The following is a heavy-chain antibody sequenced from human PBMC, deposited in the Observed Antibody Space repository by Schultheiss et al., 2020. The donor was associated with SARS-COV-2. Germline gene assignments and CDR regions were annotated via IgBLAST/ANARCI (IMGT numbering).Heavy chain of an antibody. CDR1: GFTFSSYW. Sequence: GGSLRLSCAASGFTFSSYWMSWVRQAPGKGLEWVANIKQDGSEKYYVDSVKGRFTISRDNAKNSLYLQMNSLRAEDTAVYYCARAPRLEDCTNGVCTNWFDPWGQGTLVTVSS. V-gene: IGHV3-7*01. CDR3: ARAPRLEDCTNGVCTNWFDP. D-gene: IGHD2-8*01. CDR2: IKQDGSEK. J-gene: IGHJ5*02.